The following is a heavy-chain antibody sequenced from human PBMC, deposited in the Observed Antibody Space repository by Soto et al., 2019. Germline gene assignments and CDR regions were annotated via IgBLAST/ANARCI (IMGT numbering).Heavy chain of an antibody. CDR3: ARGHGDRYYYYYYMDV. J-gene: IGHJ6*03. CDR1: GGSISSGGYY. Sequence: PSETLSLTCTVSGGSISSGGYYWSWIRQHPGKGLEWIGYIYYSGSTYYNPSLKSRVTISVDTSKNQFSLKLSSVTAADTAVYYCARGHGDRYYYYYYMDVRGKGTTVTVSS. D-gene: IGHD4-17*01. V-gene: IGHV4-31*03. CDR2: IYYSGST.